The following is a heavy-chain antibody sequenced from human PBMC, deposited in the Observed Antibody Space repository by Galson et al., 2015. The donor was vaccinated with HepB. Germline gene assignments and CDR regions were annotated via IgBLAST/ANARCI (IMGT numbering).Heavy chain of an antibody. J-gene: IGHJ6*02. CDR3: ARVTDYGDFYYYYGMDV. CDR2: ISSNGGST. D-gene: IGHD4-17*01. V-gene: IGHV3-64*01. Sequence: SLRLSCAASGFTFSSYAMHWVRQAPGKGLEYVSAISSNGGSTYYANSVKGRFTISRDNSKNTLYLQMGSLRAEDMAVYYCARVTDYGDFYYYYGMDVWGQGTTVTVSS. CDR1: GFTFSSYA.